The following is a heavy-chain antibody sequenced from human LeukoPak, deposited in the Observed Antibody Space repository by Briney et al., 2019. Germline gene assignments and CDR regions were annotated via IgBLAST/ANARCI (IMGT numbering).Heavy chain of an antibody. D-gene: IGHD3-16*01. J-gene: IGHJ4*02. CDR1: GATFSSYA. Sequence: SVKLSCKASGATFSSYAISWVRQAPGQGHEWMGGIIPIFGTANYSQKFQGRVPITADESTSTAYMELRSLRSEDTAVYYCANSRLGSFGGGWGRGTLVTVSS. V-gene: IGHV1-69*13. CDR3: ANSRLGSFGGG. CDR2: IIPIFGTA.